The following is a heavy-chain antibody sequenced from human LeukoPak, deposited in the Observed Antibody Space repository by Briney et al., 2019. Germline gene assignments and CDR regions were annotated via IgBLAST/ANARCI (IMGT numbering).Heavy chain of an antibody. J-gene: IGHJ6*03. V-gene: IGHV4-39*02. CDR3: ARSDFYYMDV. CDR1: GGSISSRGYY. Sequence: SETLSLTCTVSGGSISSRGYYWGWIRQPPGKGLEWIGSIYYSGSTYYNPSLKSRVTISVDTSKNHFSLKLSSVTAADTAVYYCARSDFYYMDVWGRGNTVTVSS. CDR2: IYYSGST. D-gene: IGHD3-3*01.